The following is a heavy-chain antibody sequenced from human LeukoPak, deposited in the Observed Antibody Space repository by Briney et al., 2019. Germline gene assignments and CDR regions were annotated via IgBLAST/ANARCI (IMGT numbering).Heavy chain of an antibody. V-gene: IGHV1-18*01. CDR1: GYTVTSYG. Sequence: ASVKLSCKASGYTVTSYGISWGRQAPGQGLEWMGRINAYNGNTNYAQKLQGRVTMTTDTSTSTAYMELRSLRSDDTAVYYCARDTSDYVHGIVVINARGDCWGPGTLVTVSS. CDR3: ARDTSDYVHGIVVINARGDC. CDR2: INAYNGNT. D-gene: IGHD3-22*01. J-gene: IGHJ4*02.